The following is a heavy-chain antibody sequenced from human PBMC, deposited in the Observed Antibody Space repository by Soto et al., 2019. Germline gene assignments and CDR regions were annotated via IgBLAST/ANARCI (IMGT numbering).Heavy chain of an antibody. D-gene: IGHD3-3*01. Sequence: SETLSLTCTVSGGSSKRGSYSWSCIRQPPGEGLEWIGYVFHTGRTSYNPSLTSRASISMDTYKNQFSLNLDFVTAADTTVYFCARDFAYFDSWGQGTPVTVSS. V-gene: IGHV4-61*01. J-gene: IGHJ4*02. CDR3: ARDFAYFDS. CDR2: VFHTGRT. CDR1: GGSSKRGSYS.